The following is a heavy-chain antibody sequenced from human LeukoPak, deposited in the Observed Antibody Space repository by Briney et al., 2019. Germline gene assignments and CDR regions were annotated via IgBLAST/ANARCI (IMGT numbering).Heavy chain of an antibody. D-gene: IGHD2-2*01. CDR3: ARESEGGTGTSCPDY. J-gene: IGHJ4*02. CDR1: GFTFNTYT. CDR2: IQSNGRNK. Sequence: PGGSLRLSCAASGFTFNTYTMNWVRQAPGKGLEWVAGIQSNGRNKYYVDSVKGRFAISRDNSKSTLYLQVNSLRVEDTALYYCARESEGGTGTSCPDYWGQGTLVTVSS. V-gene: IGHV3-30*03.